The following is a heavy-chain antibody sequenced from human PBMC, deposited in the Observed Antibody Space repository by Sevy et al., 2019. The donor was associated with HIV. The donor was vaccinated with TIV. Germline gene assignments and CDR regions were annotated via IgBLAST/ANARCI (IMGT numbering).Heavy chain of an antibody. D-gene: IGHD3-22*01. CDR2: ISSNGGST. J-gene: IGHJ3*02. V-gene: IGHV3-64D*06. CDR3: VKGYYYDSSGYNLWAFDI. CDR1: GFTFSSYA. Sequence: GGSLRLSCSASGFTFSSYAMHWVLQAPGKGLEYVSAISSNGGSTYYADSVKGRFTISRDNSKNTLYLQMSSLRAEDTAVYYCVKGYYYDSSGYNLWAFDIWGQGTMVTVSS.